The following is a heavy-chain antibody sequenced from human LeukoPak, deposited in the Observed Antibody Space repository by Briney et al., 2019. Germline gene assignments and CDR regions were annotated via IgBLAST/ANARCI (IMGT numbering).Heavy chain of an antibody. CDR3: ARSRVWSDYWGYFDY. CDR2: IYYSGST. D-gene: IGHD3-3*01. Sequence: SETLSLTCTVSGGSISSYYWSWIRQPPGKGLEWIGYIYYSGSTNYNPSLKSRVTISVDTSKSQFSLKLRSVTAADTAVYYCARSRVWSDYWGYFDYWGQGTLVTVSS. V-gene: IGHV4-59*01. CDR1: GGSISSYY. J-gene: IGHJ4*02.